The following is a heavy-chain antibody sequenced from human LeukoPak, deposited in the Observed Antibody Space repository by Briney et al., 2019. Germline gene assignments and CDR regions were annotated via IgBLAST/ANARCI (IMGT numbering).Heavy chain of an antibody. V-gene: IGHV4-38-2*02. CDR1: GYSISSGYY. CDR3: ARGHSGYYSFDY. D-gene: IGHD5-12*01. Sequence: SETLSLTCTVSGYSISSGYYRGWIRQPPGKGLEWIGSIYHSGSTYYNPSLKSRVTISVDTSKNQFSLKLSSVTAADTAVYYCARGHSGYYSFDYWGQGTLVTVSS. CDR2: IYHSGST. J-gene: IGHJ4*02.